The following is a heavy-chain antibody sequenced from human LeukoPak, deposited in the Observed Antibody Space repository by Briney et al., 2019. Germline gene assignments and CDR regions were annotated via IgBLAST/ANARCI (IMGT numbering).Heavy chain of an antibody. V-gene: IGHV3-23*01. Sequence: KPGGSLRLSCAASGFTFTSYSMNWVRQAPGKGLEWVSTISGGGGSTYYADSVKGRFTISRDNAKNSLYLQMNSLRAEDTAVYYCARGSTRWDYWGQGTLVTVSS. J-gene: IGHJ4*02. D-gene: IGHD2-15*01. CDR3: ARGSTRWDY. CDR2: ISGGGGST. CDR1: GFTFTSYS.